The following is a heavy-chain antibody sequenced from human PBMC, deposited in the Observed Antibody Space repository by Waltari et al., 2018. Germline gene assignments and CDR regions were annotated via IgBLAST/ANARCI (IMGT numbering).Heavy chain of an antibody. CDR1: GFTFSSYS. Sequence: EVQLVESGGGLVKPGGSLRLSCAASGFTFSSYSMNWVRQAPGKGWELASSISSSSSYIYYADSVKGRFTISRDNAKNSLYLQMNSLRAEDTAVYYCARGASSSWYVIYWGQGTLVTVSS. V-gene: IGHV3-21*01. J-gene: IGHJ4*02. CDR3: ARGASSSWYVIY. CDR2: ISSSSSYI. D-gene: IGHD6-13*01.